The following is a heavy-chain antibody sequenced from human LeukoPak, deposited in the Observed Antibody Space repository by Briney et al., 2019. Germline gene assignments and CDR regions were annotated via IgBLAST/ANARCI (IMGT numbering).Heavy chain of an antibody. CDR3: ARYSDSWSGYRKENYFDH. CDR2: ISVYNGNT. V-gene: IGHV1-18*04. D-gene: IGHD3-3*01. J-gene: IGHJ4*02. Sequence: ASVKVSCKASGYTFTGYYMHWVRQAPGQGLEWLGWISVYNGNTNFAQMLQGRVTMTTDTSTSTAYMELRSLRSDDTAVYYCARYSDSWSGYRKENYFDHWGQGTLVTVSS. CDR1: GYTFTGYY.